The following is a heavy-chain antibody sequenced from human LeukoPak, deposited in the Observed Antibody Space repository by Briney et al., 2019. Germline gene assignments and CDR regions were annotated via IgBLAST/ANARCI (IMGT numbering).Heavy chain of an antibody. CDR2: IYPGDSET. V-gene: IGHV5-51*01. J-gene: IGHJ3*02. CDR1: GYSFTKSW. D-gene: IGHD4-17*01. CDR3: ARQGNDNGASAAFDI. Sequence: GESLKISCKGSGYSFTKSWIGWVRQMPGKGLEWMGIIYPGDSETRYGPSFQGQVTISVDKSISTAYLQWSGLKASDTAKYYCARQGNDNGASAAFDIWGQGTMVTVSS.